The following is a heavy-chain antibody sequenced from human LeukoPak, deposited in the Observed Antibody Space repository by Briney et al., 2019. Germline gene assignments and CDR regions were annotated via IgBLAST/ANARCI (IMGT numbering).Heavy chain of an antibody. CDR2: IRYDGSNK. CDR1: GFTFSSYG. D-gene: IGHD2-2*02. CDR3: AKDMTRLGYCSSTSCYTYYFDY. V-gene: IGHV3-30*02. J-gene: IGHJ4*02. Sequence: PGGSLRLSCAASGFTFSSYGMHWVRQAPGKGLEWVAFIRYDGSNKYYADSVKGRFTISRDNSKNTLYLQMNSLRAEDTAVYYCAKDMTRLGYCSSTSCYTYYFDYWGQGTLVTVSS.